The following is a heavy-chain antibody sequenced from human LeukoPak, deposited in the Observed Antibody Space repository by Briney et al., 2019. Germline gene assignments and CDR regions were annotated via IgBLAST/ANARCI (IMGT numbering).Heavy chain of an antibody. J-gene: IGHJ4*02. CDR1: GYTFTGYY. CDR3: ARDPSGDRGLPFDY. CDR2: INPNSGGT. D-gene: IGHD3-10*01. V-gene: IGHV1-2*02. Sequence: GASVKVSCKASGYTFTGYYMHWVRQAPGQGLEWMGWINPNSGGTNYAQKFQGRVTMTRDTSISTAYMELSRLRSDDTAVYYCARDPSGDRGLPFDYWGQGTLVTVSS.